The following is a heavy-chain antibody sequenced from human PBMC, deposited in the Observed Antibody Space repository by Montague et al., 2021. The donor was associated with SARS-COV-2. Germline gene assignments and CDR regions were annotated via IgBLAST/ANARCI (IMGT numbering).Heavy chain of an antibody. CDR3: ARDPWRITIFGVVTRYGMDV. Sequence: SETLSLTCIVSGGSVSSGSYYWSWIQQPPGKGLEWIGYIYYSGXTXYXXXXKXRVTISVDTSKNQFSLKLSSVTAADTAVYYCARDPWRITIFGVVTRYGMDVWGQGTAVTVSS. V-gene: IGHV4-61*01. J-gene: IGHJ6*02. D-gene: IGHD3-3*01. CDR2: IYYSGXT. CDR1: GGSVSSGSYY.